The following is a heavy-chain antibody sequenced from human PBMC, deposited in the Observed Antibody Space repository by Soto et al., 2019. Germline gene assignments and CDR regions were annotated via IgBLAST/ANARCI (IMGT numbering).Heavy chain of an antibody. V-gene: IGHV3-23*01. D-gene: IGHD3-10*01. J-gene: IGHJ6*02. CDR1: GFTFSSYA. CDR3: AKDRDYYGSGSYLHPV. CDR2: ISGSGGST. Sequence: PGGSLSLSCAASGFTFSSYAMSWVRQAPEKGLEWVSAISGSGGSTYYADSVKGRFTISRDNSKNTLYLQMNSLRAEDTAVYYCAKDRDYYGSGSYLHPVWGQGTTVTVSS.